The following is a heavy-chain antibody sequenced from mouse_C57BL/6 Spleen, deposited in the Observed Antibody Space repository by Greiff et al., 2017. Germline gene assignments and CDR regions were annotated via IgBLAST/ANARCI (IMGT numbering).Heavy chain of an antibody. J-gene: IGHJ2*01. Sequence: EVQLVESGPELVKPGDSVKISCKASGYSFTDYNMNWVKQSTGKRLEWIGVINPDYGTTSYNQKFKGKATLTVDQSSSTAYMQLNSLTSEDSAVYYCAEASHYYGLGYFDYWGQGTTLTVSS. V-gene: IGHV1-39*01. CDR3: AEASHYYGLGYFDY. CDR1: GYSFTDYN. D-gene: IGHD1-2*01. CDR2: INPDYGTT.